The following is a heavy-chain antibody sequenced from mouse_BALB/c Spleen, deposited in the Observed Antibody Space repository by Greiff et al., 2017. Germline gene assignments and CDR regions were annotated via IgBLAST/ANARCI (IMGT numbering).Heavy chain of an antibody. V-gene: IGHV14-3*02. D-gene: IGHD2-12*01. CDR2: IDPANGNT. Sequence: VQLKQSGAELVKPGASVKLSCTASGFNIKDTYMHWVKQRPEQGLEWIGRIDPANGNTKYDPKFQGKATITADTSSNTAYLQLSSLTSEDTAVYYCARGRYDWYFDVWGAGTTVTVSS. J-gene: IGHJ1*01. CDR1: GFNIKDTY. CDR3: ARGRYDWYFDV.